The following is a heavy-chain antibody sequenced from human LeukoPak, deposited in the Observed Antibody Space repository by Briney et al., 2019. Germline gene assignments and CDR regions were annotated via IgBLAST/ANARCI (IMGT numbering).Heavy chain of an antibody. J-gene: IGHJ4*02. CDR3: ARRRDCIDY. CDR2: SSSSGSTI. CDR1: GFTLSDYY. V-gene: IGHV3-11*01. Sequence: GGSLRLSCAASGFTLSDYYMSWIRQAPGKGLEWVSYSSSSGSTIYYADSVKGRFAISRDNAKSSLYLQMNSLRAEDTAVYYCARRRDCIDYWGQGTLVTVSS. D-gene: IGHD2-21*02.